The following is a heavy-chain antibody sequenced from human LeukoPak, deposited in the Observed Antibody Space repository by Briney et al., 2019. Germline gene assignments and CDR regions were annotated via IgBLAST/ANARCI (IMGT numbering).Heavy chain of an antibody. D-gene: IGHD6-13*01. CDR1: GYTFTSYY. Sequence: ASVKVSCKASGYTFTSYYIHWVRQAPGQGLEWMGIINPSGGSTTYAQKFRGRVTMTRDTSTSTVYMELSSLRSEDTAVYYCVSFAAAAGKEVDYWGQGTLVTVSS. V-gene: IGHV1-46*01. J-gene: IGHJ4*02. CDR3: VSFAAAAGKEVDY. CDR2: INPSGGST.